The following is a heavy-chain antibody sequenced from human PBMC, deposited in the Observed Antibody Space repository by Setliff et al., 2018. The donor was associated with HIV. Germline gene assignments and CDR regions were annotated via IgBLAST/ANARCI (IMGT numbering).Heavy chain of an antibody. Sequence: ASVKVSCKASGYTFTSYCMHWVRQAPGQGLEWMGIINPSGGSTSYAQKFQGRVTMTRDTSTSTVYMELSSLTPEDTAIYFCARALSYGSGTYSAAGFWGQGTLVTVSS. CDR3: ARALSYGSGTYSAAGF. J-gene: IGHJ4*02. V-gene: IGHV1-46*01. CDR2: INPSGGST. D-gene: IGHD3-10*01. CDR1: GYTFTSYC.